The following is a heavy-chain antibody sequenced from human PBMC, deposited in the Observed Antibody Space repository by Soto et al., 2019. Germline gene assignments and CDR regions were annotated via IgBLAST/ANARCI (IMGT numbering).Heavy chain of an antibody. D-gene: IGHD2-15*01. J-gene: IGHJ6*03. Sequence: SQTLSLTCAISGDSVSSNSAAWNWIRQSPSRGLEWLGRTYYRSKWYNDYAVSVKSRITINPDTSKNQFSLQLNSVTPEDTAVYYCARDIVVVVAARYLEDYYYYYYMDV. V-gene: IGHV6-1*01. CDR1: GDSVSSNSAA. CDR3: ARDIVVVVAARYLEDYYYYYYMDV. CDR2: TYYRSKWYN.